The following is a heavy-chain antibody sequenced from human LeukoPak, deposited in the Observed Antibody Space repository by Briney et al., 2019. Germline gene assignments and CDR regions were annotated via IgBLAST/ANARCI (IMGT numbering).Heavy chain of an antibody. Sequence: GGSLRLSCAASGFTFSSYAMHWVRQAPGKGLEWVAVISYDGSNKYYADSVKGRFTISRDNSKNTLYLQMNSLRAEDTAVYYCASEIVVVPAATREDAFDIWGQGTMVTVSS. CDR1: GFTFSSYA. CDR3: ASEIVVVPAATREDAFDI. CDR2: ISYDGSNK. D-gene: IGHD2-2*01. V-gene: IGHV3-30*04. J-gene: IGHJ3*02.